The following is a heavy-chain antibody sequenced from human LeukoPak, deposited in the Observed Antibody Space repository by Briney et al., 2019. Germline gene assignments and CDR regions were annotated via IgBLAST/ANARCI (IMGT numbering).Heavy chain of an antibody. CDR2: ISSSSTYI. D-gene: IGHD4-23*01. CDR3: ARESRSVVTRYFQH. J-gene: IGHJ1*01. Sequence: GGSLRLSCAASGFTFSSYSMNWVRQAPGKGLEWVSSISSSSTYIYYADSVEGRFTISRGNAKNSLYLQMNSLRADDTAIYYCARESRSVVTRYFQHWGQGTLVTVSS. CDR1: GFTFSSYS. V-gene: IGHV3-21*01.